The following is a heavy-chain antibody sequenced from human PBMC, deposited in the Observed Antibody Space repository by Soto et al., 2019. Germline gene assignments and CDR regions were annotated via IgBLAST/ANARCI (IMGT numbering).Heavy chain of an antibody. CDR3: AKVSGSYYYGMDV. J-gene: IGHJ6*02. D-gene: IGHD1-26*01. CDR2: IYHSGST. Sequence: QVQLQESGPGLVKPSGTLSLTCAVSGGSISSSNWWSWVRQPPGKGLEWIGEIYHSGSTNYNPSLKSGVTISVDKSKNQFSLKLSSVTAADTAVYSCAKVSGSYYYGMDVWGQGTTVTVSS. V-gene: IGHV4-4*02. CDR1: GGSISSSNW.